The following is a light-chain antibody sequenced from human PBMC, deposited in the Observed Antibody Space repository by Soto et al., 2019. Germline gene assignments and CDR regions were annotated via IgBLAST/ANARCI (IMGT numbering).Light chain of an antibody. CDR1: QNINSRY. CDR3: QQFGSSPGFT. CDR2: GAS. J-gene: IGKJ3*01. V-gene: IGKV3-20*01. Sequence: EIVLPQSPGTLSLSPGERATLSCRASQNINSRYLAWYQQKPGQAPRLLIYGASSRATGIPDRFSGSGSGTDFTLTISRLEPEDFAVYYCQQFGSSPGFTFGPGTKVDIK.